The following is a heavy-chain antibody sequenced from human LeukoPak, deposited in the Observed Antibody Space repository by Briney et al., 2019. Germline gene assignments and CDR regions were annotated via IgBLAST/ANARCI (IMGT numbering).Heavy chain of an antibody. V-gene: IGHV3-53*05. CDR1: GFTVSSHD. D-gene: IGHD3-16*01. J-gene: IGHJ4*02. CDR3: ARDWGFDY. Sequence: GGSLRLSCAASGFTVSSHDMSWVRQAPGKGLEWVSVIYMGGNTFYEDSVKGRFTISRDNSKNTLYLQMNSLRAEDTAVYYCARDWGFDYWGQGTLVTVSS. CDR2: IYMGGNT.